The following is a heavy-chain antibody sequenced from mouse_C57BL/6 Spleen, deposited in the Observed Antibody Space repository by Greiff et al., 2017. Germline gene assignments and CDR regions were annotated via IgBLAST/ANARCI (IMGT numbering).Heavy chain of an antibody. D-gene: IGHD2-3*01. Sequence: EVMLVESGGGLVQPGGSLSLSCAASGFTFPDYYMSWFRQPPGKALEWLGFIRNKANGYTTVYSASVKGRFTISRDNSQSILYLQMNALRAEDSATYYCARYEEGWLPFDYWGQGTTLTVSS. CDR2: IRNKANGYTT. J-gene: IGHJ2*01. CDR1: GFTFPDYY. CDR3: ARYEEGWLPFDY. V-gene: IGHV7-3*01.